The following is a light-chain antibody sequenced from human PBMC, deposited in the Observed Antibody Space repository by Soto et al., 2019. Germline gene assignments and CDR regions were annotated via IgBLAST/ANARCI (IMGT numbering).Light chain of an antibody. J-gene: IGLJ2*01. V-gene: IGLV1-40*01. CDR2: ADN. Sequence: QSVLTQTPSVSGAPGQKITMSCTGCSSNIGAGYDVHWYQQVPGAAPRLLIYADNNRPSGVPDRFSASKSGTSASLAITGLQGDDEANYYCQSYDTSLSGVIFGAGTKLTVL. CDR3: QSYDTSLSGVI. CDR1: SSNIGAGYD.